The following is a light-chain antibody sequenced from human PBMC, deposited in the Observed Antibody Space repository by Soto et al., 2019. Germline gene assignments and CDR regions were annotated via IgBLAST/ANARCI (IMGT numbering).Light chain of an antibody. CDR3: QSYDSSLSGSVV. CDR1: SSNMGAGYD. J-gene: IGLJ2*01. Sequence: QSVLTQPPSVSGAPGQRVTISCTGSSSNMGAGYDVHGYRQLPGTAPKLLIYGNSNRPSGVPDRFSGSKSGTSASLAITGLQAEDEADYYCQSYDSSLSGSVVFGGGTKLTVL. V-gene: IGLV1-40*01. CDR2: GNS.